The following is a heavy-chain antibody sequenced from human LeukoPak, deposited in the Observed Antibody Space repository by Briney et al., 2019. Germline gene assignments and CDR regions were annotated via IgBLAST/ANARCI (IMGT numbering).Heavy chain of an antibody. CDR2: IKQDGSEK. J-gene: IGHJ4*02. CDR1: GFTFSRFE. CDR3: ARRKRGYSYGTFDY. Sequence: GGSLRLSCAASGFTFSRFEMKWVRQAPGKGLEWVANIKQDGSEKYYVDSVKGRFTISRDNAKNSLYLQMNSLRAEDTAVYYCARRKRGYSYGTFDYWGQGTLVTVSS. V-gene: IGHV3-7*01. D-gene: IGHD5-18*01.